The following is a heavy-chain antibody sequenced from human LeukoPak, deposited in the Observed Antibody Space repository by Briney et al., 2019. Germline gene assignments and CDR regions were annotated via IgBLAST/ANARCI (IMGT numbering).Heavy chain of an antibody. V-gene: IGHV1-8*03. J-gene: IGHJ6*03. Sequence: VASVKVSCKASGYTFTSYDINWVRQATGQGLEWMGWMNPNSGNTGYAQKFQGRVTITRNTSISTAYMELSSLRSEDTAVYYCARESVGATYYYYYYMDVWGTGTTVTVSS. CDR1: GYTFTSYD. CDR2: MNPNSGNT. D-gene: IGHD1-26*01. CDR3: ARESVGATYYYYYYMDV.